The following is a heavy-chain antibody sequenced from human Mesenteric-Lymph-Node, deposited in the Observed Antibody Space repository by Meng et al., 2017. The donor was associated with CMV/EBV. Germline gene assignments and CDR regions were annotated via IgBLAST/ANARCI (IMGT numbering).Heavy chain of an antibody. V-gene: IGHV3-48*02. D-gene: IGHD6-19*01. Sequence: GESLKISCAASRFTFSSYSMSWVRQAPGKGLEWVAYISSSGTTTYYSDSVKGRFTISRDNVEDSLYLQMDSLRDEDTAVYYCARDSGLGVAGPFDYWGQGTLVTVSS. CDR1: RFTFSSYS. CDR3: ARDSGLGVAGPFDY. J-gene: IGHJ4*02. CDR2: ISSSGTTT.